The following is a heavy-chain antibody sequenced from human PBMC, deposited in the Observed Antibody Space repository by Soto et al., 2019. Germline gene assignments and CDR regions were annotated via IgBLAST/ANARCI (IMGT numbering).Heavy chain of an antibody. J-gene: IGHJ4*02. V-gene: IGHV3-30*18. CDR1: GFTFSSYG. D-gene: IGHD2-21*01. CDR3: AKDKAVVILYYFDY. Sequence: ESGGGVVQPGRSLRLSCAASGFTFSSYGMHWVRQAPGKGLEWVAVISYDGSNKYYADSVKGRFTISRDNSKNTLYLQMNSLRAEDTAVYYCAKDKAVVILYYFDYWGQGTLVTVSS. CDR2: ISYDGSNK.